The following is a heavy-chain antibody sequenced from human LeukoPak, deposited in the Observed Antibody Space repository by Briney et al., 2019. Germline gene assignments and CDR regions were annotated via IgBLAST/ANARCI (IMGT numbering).Heavy chain of an antibody. V-gene: IGHV4-61*02. J-gene: IGHJ4*02. CDR3: ARSQTPRGSYFPLDDY. D-gene: IGHD1-26*01. CDR1: GGSISSSSYY. Sequence: PSETLSLTCTVSGGSISSSSYYWSWIRQPAGKGLEWIGRIYTTGSTNYNPSLKSRVTMSVDTSKNQFSLKLTSVTAADTAVYYCARSQTPRGSYFPLDDYWGQGTLVTVSS. CDR2: IYTTGST.